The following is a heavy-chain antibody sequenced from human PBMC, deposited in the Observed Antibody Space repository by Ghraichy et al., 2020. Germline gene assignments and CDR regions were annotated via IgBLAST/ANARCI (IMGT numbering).Heavy chain of an antibody. J-gene: IGHJ4*02. CDR2: IYYSGST. Sequence: SETLSLTCTVSGGSISSSSYYWGWIRQPPGKGLEWIGSIYYSGSTYYNPSLKSRVTISVDTSKNQFSLKLSSVTAADTAVYYCARHYPDFDYWGQGTLVTVSS. CDR3: ARHYPDFDY. V-gene: IGHV4-39*01. CDR1: GGSISSSSYY.